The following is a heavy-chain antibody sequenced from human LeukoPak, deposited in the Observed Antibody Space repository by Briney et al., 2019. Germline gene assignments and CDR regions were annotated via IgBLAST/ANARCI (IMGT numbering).Heavy chain of an antibody. J-gene: IGHJ6*03. V-gene: IGHV3-7*01. CDR3: ARDISRYFRGKYYYYYMDV. CDR2: IKRDGSEK. Sequence: GGSLRLSCAASGFTFSSYWMSWVRQAPGKGLEWVANIKRDGSEKYYVDSVKGRFTISRDNAKNSLYLQMNSLRAEDTAVYYCARDISRYFRGKYYYYYMDVWGKGTTVTVSS. CDR1: GFTFSSYW. D-gene: IGHD3-9*01.